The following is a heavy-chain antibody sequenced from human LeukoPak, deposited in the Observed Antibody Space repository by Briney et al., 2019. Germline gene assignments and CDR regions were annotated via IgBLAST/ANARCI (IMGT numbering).Heavy chain of an antibody. J-gene: IGHJ5*02. CDR1: GGSISSYY. Sequence: PSETLSLTCTVSGGSISSYYWSWIRQPPGKGLEWIGYIYYSGSTNYNPSLKSRVTISVDTSKNQFSLKLSSVTAADTAVYYCARSYSSGWYLGSWFDPWGQGTLVTVSS. V-gene: IGHV4-59*01. D-gene: IGHD6-19*01. CDR2: IYYSGST. CDR3: ARSYSSGWYLGSWFDP.